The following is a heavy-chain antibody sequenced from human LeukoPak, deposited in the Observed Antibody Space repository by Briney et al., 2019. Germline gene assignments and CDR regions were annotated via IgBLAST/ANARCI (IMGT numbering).Heavy chain of an antibody. D-gene: IGHD2-2*01. Sequence: ASVKVSCKASGYTFTGYYMHWVRQAPGQGLEWMGRINPNSGGTNYAQKFQGRVTMTRDTSISTAYMELSRLRSDDTAVYYCARSPFVYCSSTSCPYGMDVWGQGTTITVSS. J-gene: IGHJ6*02. CDR2: INPNSGGT. CDR3: ARSPFVYCSSTSCPYGMDV. CDR1: GYTFTGYY. V-gene: IGHV1-2*06.